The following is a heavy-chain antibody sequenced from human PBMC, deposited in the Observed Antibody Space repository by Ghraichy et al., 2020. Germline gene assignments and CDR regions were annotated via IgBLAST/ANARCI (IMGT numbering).Heavy chain of an antibody. CDR3: AREVQELDGYPPMEIDY. J-gene: IGHJ4*02. D-gene: IGHD5-24*01. CDR1: GGSISSSSYY. Sequence: SETLSLTCTVSGGSISSSSYYWGWIRQPPGKGLEWIGSIYYSGSTYYNPSLKSRVTISVDTSKNQFSLKLSSVTAADTAVYYCAREVQELDGYPPMEIDYWGQGTLVTVSS. V-gene: IGHV4-39*07. CDR2: IYYSGST.